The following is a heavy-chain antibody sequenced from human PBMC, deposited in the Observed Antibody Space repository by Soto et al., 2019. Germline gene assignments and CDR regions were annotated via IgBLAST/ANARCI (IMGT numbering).Heavy chain of an antibody. CDR3: AHKGGRGAGMDV. D-gene: IGHD2-15*01. CDR1: GFSVSTSGVG. Sequence: QITLKESGPTLVKPTQTLTLTCTFSGFSVSTSGVGVAWIRQPPGKALEWLALIYWDDDKRYSPFLQSRVIITKDTSKNQVVLTMTNMDPVDTAIYYCAHKGGRGAGMDVWGQGTTVTVSS. J-gene: IGHJ6*02. CDR2: IYWDDDK. V-gene: IGHV2-5*02.